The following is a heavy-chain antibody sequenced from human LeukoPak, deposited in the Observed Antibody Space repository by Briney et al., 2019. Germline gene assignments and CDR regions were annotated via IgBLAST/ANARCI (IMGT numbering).Heavy chain of an antibody. CDR1: GFTFSSYA. CDR2: ISSNGGST. D-gene: IGHD5-18*01. V-gene: IGHV3-64*01. Sequence: GGSLRLSCAASGFTFSSYAMHWVRQAPGKGLEYVSVISSNGGSTYYANSVKGRFTISRDNAKNSLYLQMNSLRAEDTAVYYCARGSGDTAMAAWGPFFDYWGQGTLVTVSS. J-gene: IGHJ4*02. CDR3: ARGSGDTAMAAWGPFFDY.